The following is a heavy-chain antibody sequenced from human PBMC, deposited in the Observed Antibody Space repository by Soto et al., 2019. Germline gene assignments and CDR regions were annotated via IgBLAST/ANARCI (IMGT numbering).Heavy chain of an antibody. V-gene: IGHV4-59*08. CDR1: DASISNYH. D-gene: IGHD3-22*01. Sequence: PSDTLSLTCTVSDASISNYHWSWIRQSPGKGLEWIGSMYYTGNTNTNPSLKSRVTMSVDTSKNQFSLNLTSVTAADTAVYFCARGLASSDWWFAPWGQGTPVTVSS. CDR3: ARGLASSDWWFAP. CDR2: MYYTGNT. J-gene: IGHJ5*02.